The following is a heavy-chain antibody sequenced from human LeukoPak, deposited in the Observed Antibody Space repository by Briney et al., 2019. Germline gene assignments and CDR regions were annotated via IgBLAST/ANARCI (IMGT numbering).Heavy chain of an antibody. CDR1: GASFNTYY. V-gene: IGHV4-34*01. CDR3: ARGPVALPNDRLSLFFDF. J-gene: IGHJ5*01. Sequence: SETLSLTRAVYGASFNTYYWTWIRQSPDKGLEWIGEVKHDGDTNVNPSLRSRVVMSVDASKNQFSLKMTSVTAADTAIYFCARGPVALPNDRLSLFFDFGGQGTLVTVSS. D-gene: IGHD2-8*01. CDR2: VKHDGDT.